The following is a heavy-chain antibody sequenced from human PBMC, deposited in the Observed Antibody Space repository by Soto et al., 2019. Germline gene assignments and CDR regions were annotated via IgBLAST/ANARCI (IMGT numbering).Heavy chain of an antibody. CDR3: AGYSGSYFYY. CDR1: GGSISNVGYY. Sequence: SETLSLTCTVSGGSISNVGYYWTWIRQHPGKGLEWIGYIYYSGSTSYHPSLKSRVTISVDTSKNQFSLKLRSVTAADTAVYYCAGYSGSYFYYWGQGTLVTVSS. D-gene: IGHD1-26*01. CDR2: IYYSGST. J-gene: IGHJ4*02. V-gene: IGHV4-31*03.